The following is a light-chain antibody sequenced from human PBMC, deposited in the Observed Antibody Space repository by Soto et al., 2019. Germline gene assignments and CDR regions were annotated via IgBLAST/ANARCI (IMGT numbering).Light chain of an antibody. Sequence: DIPMTQSPSTLSASVGDRVTITCRASQSISSWLAWYQQKPGKAPKLLIYDASSLESGVPSRFSGSGSGTXXTLTISSLQPDDFATYYCQQYNSYSWTFGQGTKVEIK. CDR1: QSISSW. CDR2: DAS. V-gene: IGKV1-5*01. J-gene: IGKJ1*01. CDR3: QQYNSYSWT.